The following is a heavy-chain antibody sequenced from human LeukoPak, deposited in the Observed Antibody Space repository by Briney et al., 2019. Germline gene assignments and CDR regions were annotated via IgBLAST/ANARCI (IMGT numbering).Heavy chain of an antibody. D-gene: IGHD3-9*01. Sequence: GGSLRLSCAASGFTFSSYAMSWVRQAPGKGLEWVSAISGSGGSTYYADSVKGRFAISRDNAKNSLYLQMNSLRAEDTAVYYCAREYDILTDRFYFDYWGQGTLVTVSS. CDR1: GFTFSSYA. CDR3: AREYDILTDRFYFDY. J-gene: IGHJ4*02. CDR2: ISGSGGST. V-gene: IGHV3-23*01.